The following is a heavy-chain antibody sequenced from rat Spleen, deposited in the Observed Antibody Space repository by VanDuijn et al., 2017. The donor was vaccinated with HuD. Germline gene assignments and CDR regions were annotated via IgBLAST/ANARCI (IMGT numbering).Heavy chain of an antibody. Sequence: EVHLVESDGGLVQPGRSLKLSCAASGFIFSDYYMAWIRQAPGKGLEWVASITNAAGKVHYPDSVKGRFTISRDNAKSTLYLQMNSLRSEDTATYYCTRENWVFDHWGQGVMVTVSS. CDR2: ITNAAGKV. D-gene: IGHD5-1*01. CDR3: TRENWVFDH. V-gene: IGHV5-31*01. J-gene: IGHJ2*01. CDR1: GFIFSDYY.